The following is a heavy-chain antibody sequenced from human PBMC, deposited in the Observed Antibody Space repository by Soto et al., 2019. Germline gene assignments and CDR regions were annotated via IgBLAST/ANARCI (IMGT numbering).Heavy chain of an antibody. CDR2: IYYSGST. CDR3: ARGLPAPSGYDYVPFDY. D-gene: IGHD5-12*01. CDR1: GGSISSGGYY. V-gene: IGHV4-31*03. J-gene: IGHJ4*02. Sequence: QVQLQESGPGLVKPSQTLSLTCTVSGGSISSGGYYWSWIRQHPGKGLEWIGYIYYSGSTYYNPSLKSRVTISVDTSKNQFSLKLSSVTAADTAVYYCARGLPAPSGYDYVPFDYWGQGTLVTVSS.